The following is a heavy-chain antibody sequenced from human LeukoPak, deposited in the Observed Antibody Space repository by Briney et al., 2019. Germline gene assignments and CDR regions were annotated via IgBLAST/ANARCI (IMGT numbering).Heavy chain of an antibody. V-gene: IGHV3-48*01. J-gene: IGHJ4*02. D-gene: IGHD3-22*01. CDR3: ARDTLSYYYDSSGYYYDY. Sequence: PGGSLRLSCAASGFTFRSYSMNWVRQAPGKGLEWVSYISSSSSTIYYADSVKGRFTISRDNGKNSLYLQMNSLRAEDTAVYYCARDTLSYYYDSSGYYYDYWGQGTLVTVSS. CDR1: GFTFRSYS. CDR2: ISSSSSTI.